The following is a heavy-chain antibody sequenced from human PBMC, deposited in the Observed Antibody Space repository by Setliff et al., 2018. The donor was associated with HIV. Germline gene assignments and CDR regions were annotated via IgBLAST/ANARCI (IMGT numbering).Heavy chain of an antibody. Sequence: PSETLSLTCAVSGGSMRSSGYSWTWIRQAPGKGLEWVGYIYYNGNAYYNPSLKSRVTISVDRSKNQFSLKLSSVTAADTAVYYCARRGDFFYYAMDVWGQGTKVTVSS. J-gene: IGHJ6*02. CDR3: ARRGDFFYYAMDV. CDR2: IYYNGNA. V-gene: IGHV4-30-2*01. CDR1: GGSMRSSGYS.